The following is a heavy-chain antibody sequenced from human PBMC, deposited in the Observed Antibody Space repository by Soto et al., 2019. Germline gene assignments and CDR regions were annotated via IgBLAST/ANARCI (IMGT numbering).Heavy chain of an antibody. CDR1: GGSFSGYY. J-gene: IGHJ6*02. D-gene: IGHD2-2*01. V-gene: IGHV4-34*01. Sequence: SETLSLTCAVYGGSFSGYYWSRIRQPPGKGLEWIGEINHSGSTNYNPSLKSRVTISVDTSKNQFSLKLSSVTAADTAVYYCARTRVRLGYCSSTSCYAGFYYYYYGMGVWGQGTTVTVSS. CDR3: ARTRVRLGYCSSTSCYAGFYYYYYGMGV. CDR2: INHSGST.